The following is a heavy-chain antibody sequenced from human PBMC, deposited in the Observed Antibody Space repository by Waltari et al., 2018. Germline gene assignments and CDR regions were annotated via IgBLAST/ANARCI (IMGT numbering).Heavy chain of an antibody. D-gene: IGHD3-22*01. V-gene: IGHV3-33*01. J-gene: IGHJ4*02. CDR1: AFTLSRYG. CDR3: ARGRTPYYYDSSQDY. Sequence: QVQLVVSGGVMVQPGRSLSLSCAASAFTLSRYGMHWVLPAPGKGLEWVAVIWYDGSNKYYADSVKGRFTISRDNSKNTLYLQMNSLRAEDTAVYYCARGRTPYYYDSSQDYWGQGTLVTVSS. CDR2: IWYDGSNK.